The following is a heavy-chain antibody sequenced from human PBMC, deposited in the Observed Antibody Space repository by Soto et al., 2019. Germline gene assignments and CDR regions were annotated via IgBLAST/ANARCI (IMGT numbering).Heavy chain of an antibody. CDR2: IYWDDDE. Sequence: QITLKESGPTLVKPTQTLTLTCTFSGFSLATNGVGVGWIRQSPGKALEWLTIIYWDDDERYRPPLKSRHTVTKDTSKNQVVLTMTNMDPVDTATYYCAHRRHSYFDWWGQGTLVTVSS. J-gene: IGHJ4*02. V-gene: IGHV2-5*02. CDR3: AHRRHSYFDW. CDR1: GFSLATNGVG.